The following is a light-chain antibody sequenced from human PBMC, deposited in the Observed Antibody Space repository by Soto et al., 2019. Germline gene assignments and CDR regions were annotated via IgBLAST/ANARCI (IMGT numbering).Light chain of an antibody. CDR1: SSDVGGRNC. Sequence: QSALTQPRSVSGSPGQSVTISCTGTSSDVGGRNCVSWYQQHPGKAPQLMIYDVTQRPSGVPDRFSGSKSGNTASLTISGLQAEDEADYYCCSHSAYYPFVFGTGTKLTVL. V-gene: IGLV2-11*01. J-gene: IGLJ1*01. CDR3: CSHSAYYPFV. CDR2: DVT.